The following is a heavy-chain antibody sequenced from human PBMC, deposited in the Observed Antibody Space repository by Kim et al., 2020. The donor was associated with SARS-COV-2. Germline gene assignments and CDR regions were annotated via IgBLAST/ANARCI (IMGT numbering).Heavy chain of an antibody. CDR2: IYYSGST. Sequence: SETLSLTCTVSGGSISSSSYYWGWIRQPPGKGLEWIGSIYYSGSTYYNPSLKSRVTISVDTSKNQFSLKLSSVTAADTAVYYCARHVGGFDCTNGVCPYNWFDPWGQETLVTVSS. D-gene: IGHD2-8*01. J-gene: IGHJ5*02. V-gene: IGHV4-39*01. CDR1: GGSISSSSYY. CDR3: ARHVGGFDCTNGVCPYNWFDP.